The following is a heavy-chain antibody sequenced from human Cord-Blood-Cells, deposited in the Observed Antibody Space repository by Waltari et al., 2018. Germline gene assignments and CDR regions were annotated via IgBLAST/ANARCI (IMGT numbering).Heavy chain of an antibody. CDR3: ARGRYSGYVDLDY. V-gene: IGHV1-69*01. D-gene: IGHD5-12*01. CDR1: GGTFSSYA. J-gene: IGHJ4*02. Sequence: QVQLVQSGAEVTKPGSSVKVSCKASGGTFSSYAISWVRQAPGQGLEWMGGIIPIFGTANYAQKVQGRVTITADESTSTAYMELSRLRAEDTAVYYCARGRYSGYVDLDYWGQGTLVTVSS. CDR2: IIPIFGTA.